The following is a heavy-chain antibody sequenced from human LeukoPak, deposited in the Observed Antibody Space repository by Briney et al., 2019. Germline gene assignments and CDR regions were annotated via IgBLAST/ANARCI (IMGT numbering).Heavy chain of an antibody. CDR1: GGSISSYY. D-gene: IGHD1-26*01. V-gene: IGHV4-59*08. CDR2: IYYSGST. J-gene: IGHJ4*02. CDR3: ARHANSHSGTYQWRYYFDY. Sequence: SETLSLTCTVSGGSISSYYWSWIRQPPGKGLEWIGYIYYSGSTNYNPSLKSRVTISVDTSKNQFSLKLTSVTAADTAVYYCARHANSHSGTYQWRYYFDYWGQGTLVTVSS.